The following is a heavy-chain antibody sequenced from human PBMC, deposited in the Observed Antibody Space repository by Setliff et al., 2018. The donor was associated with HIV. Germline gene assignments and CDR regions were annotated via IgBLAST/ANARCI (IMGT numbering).Heavy chain of an antibody. CDR3: ARDRHYSGLGSYGP. J-gene: IGHJ5*02. CDR2: INTSGTT. D-gene: IGHD3-10*01. Sequence: SETLSLTCTVSGGSISSYYWSWIRQPPGKGLEWIGYINTSGTTNYNPSLKSRVTISIDTSRNQFSLRLTSVTAEDTAVYYCARDRHYSGLGSYGPWGPGTLVTVSS. V-gene: IGHV4-4*09. CDR1: GGSISSYY.